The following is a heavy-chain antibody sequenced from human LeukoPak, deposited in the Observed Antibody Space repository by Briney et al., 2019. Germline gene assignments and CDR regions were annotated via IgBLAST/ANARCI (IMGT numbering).Heavy chain of an antibody. CDR2: IYNSGST. CDR1: GGSITGYY. D-gene: IGHD3-22*01. J-gene: IGHJ4*02. CDR3: ARVRALSYYDSSGDLYYFDY. V-gene: IGHV4-59*01. Sequence: PSETLSLTCTVSGGSITGYYWSWIRQPPGKGLEWIGYIYNSGSTNYNPSLKSRVTISVDTSKNQFSLKLTSVTAADTAVYYCARVRALSYYDSSGDLYYFDYWGQGTLVTVSS.